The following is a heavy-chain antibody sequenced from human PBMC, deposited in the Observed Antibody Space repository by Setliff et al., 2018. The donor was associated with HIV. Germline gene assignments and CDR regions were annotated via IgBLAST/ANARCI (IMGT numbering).Heavy chain of an antibody. CDR1: GGSINNHY. CDR3: ARGTWLTVVGAFDI. V-gene: IGHV4-4*08. D-gene: IGHD4-17*01. Sequence: SETLSLTCTVSGGSINNHYWSWIRQPPGKGLEWIGHMFTSGRTNYNPSLKSRVTVSVDTSKNQFSLNLSSVTAADTAVYYCARGTWLTVVGAFDIWGQGTMVTVSS. J-gene: IGHJ3*02. CDR2: MFTSGRT.